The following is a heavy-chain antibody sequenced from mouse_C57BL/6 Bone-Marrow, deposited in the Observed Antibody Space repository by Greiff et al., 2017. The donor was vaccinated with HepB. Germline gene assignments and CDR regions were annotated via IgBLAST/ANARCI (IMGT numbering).Heavy chain of an antibody. CDR2: IYWDDDK. CDR1: GFSLSTSGMG. D-gene: IGHD1-1*01. V-gene: IGHV8-12*01. CDR3: ARSPPYYGSSYWYFDV. Sequence: QVTLKESGPGILQSSQTLSLTCSFSGFSLSTSGMGVSWIRQPSGKGLEWLAHIYWDDDKRYNPSLKSRLTISKDTSRNQVFLKITSVDTADTATYYCARSPPYYGSSYWYFDVWGTGTTVTVSS. J-gene: IGHJ1*03.